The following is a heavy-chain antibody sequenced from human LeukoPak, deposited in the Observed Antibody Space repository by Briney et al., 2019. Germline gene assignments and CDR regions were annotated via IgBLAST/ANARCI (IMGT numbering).Heavy chain of an antibody. Sequence: SQTLSLTCTVSGGSISSGGYYWSWIRQHPGKGLEWIGYIYYSGSTYYNPSLQSRVTISVDTSKNQFSLKLSSVTAADTAVYYCAREEDEYCSSTSCPDAFDIWGQGTMVTVSS. J-gene: IGHJ3*02. D-gene: IGHD2-2*01. CDR2: IYYSGST. CDR1: GGSISSGGYY. V-gene: IGHV4-31*03. CDR3: AREEDEYCSSTSCPDAFDI.